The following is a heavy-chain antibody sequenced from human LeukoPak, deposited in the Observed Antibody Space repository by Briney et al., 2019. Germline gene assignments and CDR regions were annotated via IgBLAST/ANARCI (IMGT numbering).Heavy chain of an antibody. CDR3: ARARYGLQRNDAFDM. CDR1: GFTFSSYE. V-gene: IGHV3-48*03. D-gene: IGHD5-24*01. CDR2: ISSSGSNI. J-gene: IGHJ3*02. Sequence: GGSLRLSCAASGFTFSSYELNWVRQAPGKGLEWVPYISSSGSNIFYADSVKGRFSISRDNARNSLYLQMNSLRVEDTAIYYCARARYGLQRNDAFDMWGQGTMVTVSS.